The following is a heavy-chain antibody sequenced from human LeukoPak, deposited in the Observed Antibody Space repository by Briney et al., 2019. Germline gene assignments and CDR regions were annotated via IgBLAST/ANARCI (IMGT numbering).Heavy chain of an antibody. Sequence: SETLSLTCTVSGGSISSSSYYWGWIRQPPGKGLEWIGSIYYSGSTYYNPSLKSRVTISVDTSKNQFSLKLSSVTAADTAVYYCARGGYSSSSWESWAFDYWGQGTLVTVSS. V-gene: IGHV4-39*01. CDR3: ARGGYSSSSWESWAFDY. CDR2: IYYSGST. D-gene: IGHD6-6*01. CDR1: GGSISSSSYY. J-gene: IGHJ4*02.